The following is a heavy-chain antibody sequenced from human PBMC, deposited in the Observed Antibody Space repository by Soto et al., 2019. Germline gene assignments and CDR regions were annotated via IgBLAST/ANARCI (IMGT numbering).Heavy chain of an antibody. CDR3: ARDITIFGVVSAYGMDV. D-gene: IGHD3-3*01. CDR1: GGSISSGGYY. CDR2: IYYSGST. J-gene: IGHJ6*02. V-gene: IGHV4-31*03. Sequence: SETLSLTCTVSGGSISSGGYYWSWIRQHPGKGLEWIGYIYYSGSTYYNPSLKSRVTISVDTSKNQFSLKLSSVTAADTAVYYCARDITIFGVVSAYGMDVWGQGTTVTVSS.